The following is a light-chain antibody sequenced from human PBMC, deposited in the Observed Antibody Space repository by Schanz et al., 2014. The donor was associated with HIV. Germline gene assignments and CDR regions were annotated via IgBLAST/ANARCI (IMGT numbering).Light chain of an antibody. V-gene: IGLV2-14*01. CDR1: SSDVGGFNY. Sequence: QSALTQPASVSGSPGQSITISCTGTSSDVGGFNYVSWYQLRPGKAPQLMIYEVTKRPSGVSDRFSGSKSGNTASLTISGLQAEDEADYYCGSCSPTNTCTFGGGTKLTVL. J-gene: IGLJ3*02. CDR2: EVT. CDR3: GSCSPTNTCT.